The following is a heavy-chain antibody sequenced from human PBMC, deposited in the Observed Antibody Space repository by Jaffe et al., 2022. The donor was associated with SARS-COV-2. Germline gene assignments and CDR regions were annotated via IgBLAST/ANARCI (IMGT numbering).Heavy chain of an antibody. V-gene: IGHV3-7*01. CDR1: GFTFSSYW. J-gene: IGHJ4*02. D-gene: IGHD2-2*01. Sequence: EVQLVESGGGLVQPGGSLRLSCAASGFTFSSYWMSWVRQAPGKGLEWVANIKQDGSEKYYVDSVKGRFTISRDNAKNSLYLQMNSLRAEDTAVYYCARVEGCSSTSCLQFDYWGQGTLVTVSS. CDR3: ARVEGCSSTSCLQFDY. CDR2: IKQDGSEK.